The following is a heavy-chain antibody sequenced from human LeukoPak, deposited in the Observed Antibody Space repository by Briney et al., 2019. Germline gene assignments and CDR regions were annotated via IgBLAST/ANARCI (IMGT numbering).Heavy chain of an antibody. D-gene: IGHD3-16*02. CDR3: ARDLSGGPNYYYGMDV. Sequence: SETLSLTCTVSGGSISSSSYYWSWIRQHPGKGLEWIGYIYYSGSTYYNPSLKSRVTISVDTSKNQFSLKLSSVTAADTAVYYCARDLSGGPNYYYGMDVWGQGTTVTVSS. CDR1: GGSISSSSYY. CDR2: IYYSGST. V-gene: IGHV4-31*03. J-gene: IGHJ6*02.